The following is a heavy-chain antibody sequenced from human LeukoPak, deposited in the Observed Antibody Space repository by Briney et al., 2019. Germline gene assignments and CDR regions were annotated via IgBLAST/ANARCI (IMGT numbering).Heavy chain of an antibody. CDR2: ILPDSGAT. D-gene: IGHD2-21*01. J-gene: IGHJ5*02. V-gene: IGHV1-2*02. CDR1: GYTFTDYH. CDR3: ARGGGDNWGWDYFDP. Sequence: ASVKVSCKASGYTFTDYHLHWLRQVPGQGLEWMGWILPDSGATNYPQTFVGRVTMTKDTSISTAYIELSTLRSDDTAVYYCARGGGDNWGWDYFDPWGQGTLVTVSS.